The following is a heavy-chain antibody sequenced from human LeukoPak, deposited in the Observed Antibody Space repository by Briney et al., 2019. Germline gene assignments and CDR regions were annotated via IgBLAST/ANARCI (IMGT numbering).Heavy chain of an antibody. CDR3: ARGEWTPDY. CDR1: GFTFSSYA. CDR2: ISYDGSNK. J-gene: IGHJ4*02. D-gene: IGHD3-3*01. Sequence: SGRSLRLSCAASGFTFSSYAMRWVRQAPGKGLEWVAVISYDGSNKYYADSVKGRFTISRDNSKNTLYLQMNSLRAEDTAVYYCARGEWTPDYWGQGTLVTVSS. V-gene: IGHV3-30-3*01.